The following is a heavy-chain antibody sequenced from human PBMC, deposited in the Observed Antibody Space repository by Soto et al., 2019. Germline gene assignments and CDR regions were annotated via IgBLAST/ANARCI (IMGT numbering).Heavy chain of an antibody. J-gene: IGHJ4*02. CDR2: INAGDGNT. CDR3: ARRAYFDWLPGVGYFDY. CDR1: GYTFTSYA. Sequence: ASVKVSCKASGYTFTSYAMHWVRQAPGQRLEWMGWINAGDGNTKYSQKFQGRVTITRDTSASTAYMELSSLRSEDTAVYYCARRAYFDWLPGVGYFDYRGQGTLVTVSS. V-gene: IGHV1-3*01. D-gene: IGHD3-9*01.